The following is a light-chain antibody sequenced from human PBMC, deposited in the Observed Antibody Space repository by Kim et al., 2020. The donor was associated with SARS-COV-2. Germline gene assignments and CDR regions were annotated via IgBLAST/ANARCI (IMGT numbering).Light chain of an antibody. V-gene: IGKV3-15*01. Sequence: LGESATLSCRASHSVSDNLAWYQQKPGQAPRLLIYGASTRATGIPARFSGSGSGTEFTLTISSLQSEDSAVYYFQQYDDWPPWTFGQGTKVDIK. CDR2: GAS. CDR1: HSVSDN. CDR3: QQYDDWPPWT. J-gene: IGKJ1*01.